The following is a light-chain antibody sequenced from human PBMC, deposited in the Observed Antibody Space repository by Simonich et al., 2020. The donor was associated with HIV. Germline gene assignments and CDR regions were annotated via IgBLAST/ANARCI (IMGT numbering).Light chain of an antibody. CDR1: SSNIGAGHD. Sequence: QSVLTQPPSVSGAPGQRVTISCTGSSSNIGAGHDVHWYQQLPGTAPKLLIYGNSNRPPRVPYRFSGSKSGTSAALAISGLRSEDEADYYCAAWDDSLSGPVFGGGTQLTVL. CDR3: AAWDDSLSGPV. J-gene: IGLJ7*01. V-gene: IGLV1-40*01. CDR2: GNS.